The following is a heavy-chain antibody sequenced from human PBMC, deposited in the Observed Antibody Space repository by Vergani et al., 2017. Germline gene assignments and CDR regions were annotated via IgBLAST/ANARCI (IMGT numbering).Heavy chain of an antibody. CDR1: GFTFNSYG. D-gene: IGHD2-15*01. CDR3: AKEGGGYCSGGTCYPEY. Sequence: QVQLVESGGGVVQPGGSLRFSCAASGFTFNSYGMHWVRQAPGKGVEWVASIRSDESRRYYGDSMEGPFTISRDNSKNTLYLQMKSLRPEDTAVYYCAKEGGGYCSGGTCYPEYWGQGTLVIVSS. V-gene: IGHV3-30*02. CDR2: IRSDESRR. J-gene: IGHJ4*02.